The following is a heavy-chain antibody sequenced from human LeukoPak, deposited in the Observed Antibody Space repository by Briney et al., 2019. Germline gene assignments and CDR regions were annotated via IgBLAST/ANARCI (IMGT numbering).Heavy chain of an antibody. Sequence: VASVKISCKACGYSFTSHYIHWVRQAPGQGLEWMGIINPSRGSTSYAQKFQGRVTVTRDTSTSTVYMDLSSLGSEDTAVYYCARGYSSGFGNWGQGTLVTVSS. V-gene: IGHV1-46*01. CDR1: GYSFTSHY. D-gene: IGHD6-19*01. CDR2: INPSRGST. CDR3: ARGYSSGFGN. J-gene: IGHJ4*02.